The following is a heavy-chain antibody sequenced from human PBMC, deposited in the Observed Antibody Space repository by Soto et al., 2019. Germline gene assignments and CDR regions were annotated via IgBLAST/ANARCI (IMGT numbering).Heavy chain of an antibody. CDR1: GATFSSNA. CDR2: SLPILGTA. D-gene: IGHD6-19*01. V-gene: IGHV1-69*06. J-gene: IGHJ6*02. CDR3: ARDLVTVAGIPRHYHYGMDV. Sequence: QVQLVQSGAEVKKPGSSVTVSCKASGATFSSNAISWVRQAPGQGLEWMGGSLPILGTADYAQKFQGRVTITADKSTSTAYMEMTSLRSEYTAVYYCARDLVTVAGIPRHYHYGMDVLGHGTTVTVSS.